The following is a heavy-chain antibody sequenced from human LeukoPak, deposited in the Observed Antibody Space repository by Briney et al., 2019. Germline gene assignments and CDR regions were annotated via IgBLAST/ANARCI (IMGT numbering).Heavy chain of an antibody. CDR1: GFTVSSNY. V-gene: IGHV3-66*01. D-gene: IGHD6-19*01. CDR3: AKVPVGAGTEYYFDY. CDR2: IYSGGST. J-gene: IGHJ4*02. Sequence: GGSLRLSCAASGFTVSSNYMNWVRQAPGKGLEWVSVIYSGGSTYYTDSVKGRFTISRDNSKNTLYLQMNSLRAEDTAVYYCAKVPVGAGTEYYFDYWGQGTLVTVSS.